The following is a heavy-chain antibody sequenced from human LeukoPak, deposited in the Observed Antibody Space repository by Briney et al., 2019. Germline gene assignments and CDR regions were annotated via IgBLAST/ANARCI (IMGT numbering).Heavy chain of an antibody. D-gene: IGHD3-22*01. CDR2: ISSNGGST. Sequence: GGSLRLSCAASGFTFSNYAMHWVRQAPGKGLEYASAISSNGGSTYYANSVKGRFTASRDNSKNTLYLQMGSLRAEDMAVYYCARDRSSGSTRTDYYYMDVWGKGTTVTVSS. J-gene: IGHJ6*03. CDR3: ARDRSSGSTRTDYYYMDV. CDR1: GFTFSNYA. V-gene: IGHV3-64*01.